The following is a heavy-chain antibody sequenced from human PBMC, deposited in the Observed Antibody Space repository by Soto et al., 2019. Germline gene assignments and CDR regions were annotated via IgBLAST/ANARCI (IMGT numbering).Heavy chain of an antibody. D-gene: IGHD6-19*01. CDR2: ISYDGSNK. V-gene: IGHV3-30*18. Sequence: QVQLVESGGGVVQPGRSLRLSCAASGFTFSGYAIHWVRQAPGKGLEWVALISYDGSNKYYADSVKGRFTISRDNSKNTLYLQMNSLRAEDTAVYYCAKDRDSSGWYDYWGQGTLVTVSS. CDR1: GFTFSGYA. J-gene: IGHJ4*02. CDR3: AKDRDSSGWYDY.